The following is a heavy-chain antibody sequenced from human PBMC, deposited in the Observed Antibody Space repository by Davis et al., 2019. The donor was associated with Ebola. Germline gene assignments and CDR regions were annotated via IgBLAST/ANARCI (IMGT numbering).Heavy chain of an antibody. CDR1: GFTVSSNY. V-gene: IGHV3-53*01. D-gene: IGHD3-22*01. J-gene: IGHJ4*02. Sequence: GESLKTSCAASGFTVSSNYMSWVRQAPGKGLEWVSVIYSGGSTYYADSVKGRFTISRDNSKNTLYLQMNSLRAEDTAVYYCARDTMIVGIDYWGQGTLVTVSS. CDR2: IYSGGST. CDR3: ARDTMIVGIDY.